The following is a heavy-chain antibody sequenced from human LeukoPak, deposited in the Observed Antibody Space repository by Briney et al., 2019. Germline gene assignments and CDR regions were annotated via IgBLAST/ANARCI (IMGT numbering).Heavy chain of an antibody. CDR1: GFTFSSYW. J-gene: IGHJ6*03. Sequence: PGGSLRLSCAASGFTFSSYWMSWVRQAPGKGLEWVANIKQDGSEKYYVDSVKGRFTISRDNAKNSLYLQMNSLRAEDTAVYYCARVYCSGGSCYTYDYYMDVWGKGTTVTVSS. V-gene: IGHV3-7*01. D-gene: IGHD2-15*01. CDR3: ARVYCSGGSCYTYDYYMDV. CDR2: IKQDGSEK.